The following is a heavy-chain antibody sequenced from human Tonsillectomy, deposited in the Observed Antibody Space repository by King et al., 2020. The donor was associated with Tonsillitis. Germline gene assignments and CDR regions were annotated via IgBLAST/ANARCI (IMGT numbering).Heavy chain of an antibody. V-gene: IGHV1-2*04. J-gene: IGHJ5*02. D-gene: IGHD1-7*01. CDR3: AGNARGTNWFGP. Sequence: QLVQSGAEVKKAGASVKVSCKASGNTFTGYYMHWVRQAPGQGLEWMGWINPNSGGTNYAQKFQGWVTMTRDTSISPAYMELSRLRSDDTAVYYCAGNARGTNWFGPWGQGTLVTVSS. CDR1: GNTFTGYY. CDR2: INPNSGGT.